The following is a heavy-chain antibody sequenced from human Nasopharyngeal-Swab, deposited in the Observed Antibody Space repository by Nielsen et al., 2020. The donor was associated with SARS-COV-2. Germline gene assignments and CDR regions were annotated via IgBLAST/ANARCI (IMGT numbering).Heavy chain of an antibody. CDR2: INSDGSII. V-gene: IGHV3-74*01. J-gene: IGHJ4*02. Sequence: VRQAPGKGLVWVSRINSDGSIIDYADSVKGRFTISRDNARNTLNLQMNSLRAEDTALYYCVCGETTPSDYWGQGTLVTVPQ. CDR3: VCGETTPSDY. D-gene: IGHD2-15*01.